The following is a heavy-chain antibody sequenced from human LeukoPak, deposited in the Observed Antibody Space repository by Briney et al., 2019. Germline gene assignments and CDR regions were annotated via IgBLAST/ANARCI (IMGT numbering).Heavy chain of an antibody. CDR3: ARGGGNSADY. CDR1: GFTFDGYA. J-gene: IGHJ4*02. D-gene: IGHD4-23*01. CDR2: ISGDGGST. V-gene: IGHV3-43*02. Sequence: GGSLRLSCAASGFTFDGYAMHWVRQAPGKGLEWVSLISGDGGSTYYADSVKGRFTISRDNSKNSLYLQMNSLRAEDTAVYYCARGGGNSADYWGQGTLVTVSS.